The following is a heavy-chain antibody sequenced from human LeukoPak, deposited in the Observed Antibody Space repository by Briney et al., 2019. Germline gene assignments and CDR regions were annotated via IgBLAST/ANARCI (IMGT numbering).Heavy chain of an antibody. CDR1: GFTFSSYE. J-gene: IGHJ6*03. D-gene: IGHD5-18*01. CDR3: ARMNTVLVNGLNSYYYMDV. CDR2: ISSSGSTR. V-gene: IGHV3-48*03. Sequence: QAGGSLRLSCAASGFTFSSYEMNWVRQAPGKGLQWVSYISSSGSTRYYAESVKGRFTISRDNTRNSLYLQMNSLRAEDTALYYCARMNTVLVNGLNSYYYMDVWGKGTTVTISS.